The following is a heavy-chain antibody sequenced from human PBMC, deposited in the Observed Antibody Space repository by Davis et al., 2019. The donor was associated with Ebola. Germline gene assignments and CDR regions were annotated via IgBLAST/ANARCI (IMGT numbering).Heavy chain of an antibody. CDR1: GFTFSRFW. Sequence: GESLKISCAASGFTFSRFWMHWVRQAPGKGLVWVSRINSDGRSTRHADSVKGRFTISRDNAKNTLYLQMNNLRAEDTALYYCAREESSNIDAFDIWGQGTLVTVSS. J-gene: IGHJ4*02. CDR2: INSDGRST. CDR3: AREESSNIDAFDI. V-gene: IGHV3-74*01. D-gene: IGHD2-15*01.